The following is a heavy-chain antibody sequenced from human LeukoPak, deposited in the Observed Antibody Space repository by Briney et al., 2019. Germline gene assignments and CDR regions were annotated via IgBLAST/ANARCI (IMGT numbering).Heavy chain of an antibody. Sequence: ASVKVSCEASGYTFTVYYMHWVRQAPGQGLEWMGWINPKSGGTNYAQKFQGRVTMTRDTSISTAYMELSRLRSDDTAVYYCASLDTAMVDGDYWGQGTLVTVSS. CDR3: ASLDTAMVDGDY. J-gene: IGHJ4*02. CDR1: GYTFTVYY. V-gene: IGHV1-2*02. D-gene: IGHD5-18*01. CDR2: INPKSGGT.